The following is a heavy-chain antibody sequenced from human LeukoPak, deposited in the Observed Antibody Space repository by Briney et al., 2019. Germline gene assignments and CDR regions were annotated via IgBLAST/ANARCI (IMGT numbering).Heavy chain of an antibody. CDR3: ARDHPRAIFGVVISYGMDV. CDR1: GYTFTGYY. J-gene: IGHJ6*02. D-gene: IGHD3-3*01. V-gene: IGHV1-2*02. Sequence: GASVKVSCKASGYTFTGYYMHWVRQVPGQGLEWMGWINPNSGGTNYAQKFQGRVTMTRDTSISTAYMELSRLRSDDTAVYYCARDHPRAIFGVVISYGMDVWGQGTTVTVSS. CDR2: INPNSGGT.